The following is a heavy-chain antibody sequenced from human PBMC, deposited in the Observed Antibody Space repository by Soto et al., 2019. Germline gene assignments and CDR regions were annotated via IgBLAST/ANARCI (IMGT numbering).Heavy chain of an antibody. CDR3: TKDTSGAWDS. CDR2: INPESTTL. V-gene: IGHV3-74*01. D-gene: IGHD4-17*01. CDR1: EITLNIYW. J-gene: IGHJ4*02. Sequence: EAQLVESGGGLVQPGGSLTLSCTASEITLNIYWMHWIRQAPGKGLVWVSRINPESTTLTYADSVTGRFTISRDSAKNTFYLQMNGLSAEDTAKYYCTKDTSGAWDSWGQGTLVTVSS.